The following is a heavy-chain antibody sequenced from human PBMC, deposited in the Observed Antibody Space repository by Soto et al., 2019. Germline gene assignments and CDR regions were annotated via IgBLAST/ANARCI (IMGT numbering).Heavy chain of an antibody. V-gene: IGHV4-34*01. CDR3: ARRAGIKIDY. D-gene: IGHD6-19*01. CDR2: INHSGST. J-gene: IGHJ4*02. CDR1: GGSFSGYY. Sequence: SETLSLTCAVYGGSFSGYYWSWIRQPPGKGLEWIGEINHSGSTNYNPSLKSRVTISVDTSKNQFSLKLSSVTAADTAVYYCARRAGIKIDYWGQGTLVTVSS.